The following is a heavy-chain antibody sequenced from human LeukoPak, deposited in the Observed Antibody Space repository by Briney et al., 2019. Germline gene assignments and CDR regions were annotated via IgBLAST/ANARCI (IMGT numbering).Heavy chain of an antibody. Sequence: ASVKVSCKASGYTFTSYYTHWVRQAPGQGLEWMGIINPSGGSTSYAQKFQGRVTMTRDMSTSTVYMELSSLRSEDTAVYYCARDRVYCSGGSCYSEAARDYYYYYMDVWGKGTTVTVSS. CDR1: GYTFTSYY. D-gene: IGHD2-15*01. CDR3: ARDRVYCSGGSCYSEAARDYYYYYMDV. J-gene: IGHJ6*03. V-gene: IGHV1-46*01. CDR2: INPSGGST.